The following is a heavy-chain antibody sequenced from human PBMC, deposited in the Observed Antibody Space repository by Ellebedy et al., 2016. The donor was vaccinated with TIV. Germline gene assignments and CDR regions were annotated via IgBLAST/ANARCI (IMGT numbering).Heavy chain of an antibody. CDR1: GYTFTGYP. CDR3: ARDSRYNWNDWDYYHMDV. Sequence: ASVKVSCKASGYTFTGYPINWVRQDPGRGLEWLGWMNMNTGNPTYAQGFTGRFVFSLDTSVSTAYLQINSLKAEDTAVYYCARDSRYNWNDWDYYHMDVWGKGTTVIVSS. J-gene: IGHJ6*03. D-gene: IGHD1-1*01. CDR2: MNMNTGNP. V-gene: IGHV7-4-1*02.